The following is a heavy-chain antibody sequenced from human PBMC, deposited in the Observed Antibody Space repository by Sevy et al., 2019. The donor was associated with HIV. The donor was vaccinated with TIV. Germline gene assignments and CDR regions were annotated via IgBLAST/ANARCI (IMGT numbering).Heavy chain of an antibody. D-gene: IGHD2-21*02. Sequence: GGSLRLSCAASGFTFSSYWMSWVRQAPGKGVEWVANIKQDGSEKYYVDSVKGRFTISRDNAKNSLYLQMNSLRAEDAAVYYCASGVTDFDYWGQGTLVTVSS. CDR2: IKQDGSEK. J-gene: IGHJ4*02. V-gene: IGHV3-7*01. CDR3: ASGVTDFDY. CDR1: GFTFSSYW.